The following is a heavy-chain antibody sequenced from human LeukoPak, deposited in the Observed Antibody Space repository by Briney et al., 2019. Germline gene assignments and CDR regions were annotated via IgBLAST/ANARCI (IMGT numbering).Heavy chain of an antibody. CDR3: ARALPHRRLMDTTMEQHWFDP. D-gene: IGHD5-18*01. J-gene: IGHJ5*02. CDR2: INPSGGST. CDR1: GYIFTSYF. V-gene: IGHV1-46*01. Sequence: ASVKVTCKASGYIFTSYFMHWVRQAPGQGLEWMGLINPSGGSTRYAQKFQGRVTMTRDMSTSTVYMELSSLRSEDTAVYYCARALPHRRLMDTTMEQHWFDPWGQGTLVTVSS.